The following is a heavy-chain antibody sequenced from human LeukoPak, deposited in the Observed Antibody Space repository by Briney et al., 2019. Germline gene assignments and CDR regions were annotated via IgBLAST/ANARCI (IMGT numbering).Heavy chain of an antibody. V-gene: IGHV3-21*01. Sequence: GGSLRLSCAASGFTFSSYSMNWVRQAPGKGLEWVSSISSSSSCIYYADSVKGRFTISRDNAKNSLYLQMNSLRAEDTAVYYCARDRARSYYYDSSGYYSPFDYWGQGTLVTVSS. J-gene: IGHJ4*02. CDR1: GFTFSSYS. D-gene: IGHD3-22*01. CDR3: ARDRARSYYYDSSGYYSPFDY. CDR2: ISSSSSCI.